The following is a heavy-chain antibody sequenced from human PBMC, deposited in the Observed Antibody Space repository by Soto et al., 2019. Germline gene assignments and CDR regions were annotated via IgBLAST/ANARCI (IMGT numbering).Heavy chain of an antibody. CDR3: ARGAGIESYYDSSGYYVPHFDY. D-gene: IGHD3-22*01. CDR1: RGTFSSYA. Sequence: ASVKVSCKAPRGTFSSYAISWARQAPGQGLEWMGGIIPIFGTANYAQKFQGRVTITANESTSTAYMELSSLRSEDTAVYYCARGAGIESYYDSSGYYVPHFDYWGQGTLVTVSS. J-gene: IGHJ4*02. V-gene: IGHV1-69*13. CDR2: IIPIFGTA.